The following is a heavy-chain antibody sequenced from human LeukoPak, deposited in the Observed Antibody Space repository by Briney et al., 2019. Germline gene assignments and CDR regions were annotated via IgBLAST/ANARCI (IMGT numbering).Heavy chain of an antibody. CDR2: ISAYNGNT. J-gene: IGHJ4*02. Sequence: ASVKVSCKASGFTFTSYGISWVRQAPGQGLEWMGWISAYNGNTNYAQKLQGRVIMTTDTSTSTAYMELRSLRSDDTAVYYCAREKPYSYGYQHFDYWGQGTLVTVSS. D-gene: IGHD5-18*01. CDR1: GFTFTSYG. V-gene: IGHV1-18*01. CDR3: AREKPYSYGYQHFDY.